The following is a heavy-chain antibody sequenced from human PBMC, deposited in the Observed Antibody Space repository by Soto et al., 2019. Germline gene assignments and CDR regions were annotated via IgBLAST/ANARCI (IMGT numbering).Heavy chain of an antibody. CDR1: GFTVSSYG. Sequence: QVQLVESGGGVVQPGRSLRLSCAASGFTVSSYGMHWVRQAPGKGLEWVAVISYDGSKKYYADSVKGRFTISRDNSKNTLYLQMNSLRAEDTAVYYCAKDRSLRPANYFDYWGQGTLVTVSS. J-gene: IGHJ4*02. CDR3: AKDRSLRPANYFDY. CDR2: ISYDGSKK. V-gene: IGHV3-30*18. D-gene: IGHD2-2*01.